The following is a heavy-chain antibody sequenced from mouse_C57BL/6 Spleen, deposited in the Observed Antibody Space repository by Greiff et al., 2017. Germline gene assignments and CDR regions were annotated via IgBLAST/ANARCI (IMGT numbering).Heavy chain of an antibody. CDR3: AGGYYGSSYGFAY. CDR1: GYTFTSYW. J-gene: IGHJ3*01. Sequence: QVQLQQSGAELVMPGASVKLSCQASGYTFTSYWMHWVKQRPGQGLEWNGEIDPSDSYTNYNQKFKGKSAMTVVKSSSTAYMQLSSLTSEDSAVYYCAGGYYGSSYGFAYWGQGTLVTVSA. D-gene: IGHD1-1*01. CDR2: IDPSDSYT. V-gene: IGHV1-69*01.